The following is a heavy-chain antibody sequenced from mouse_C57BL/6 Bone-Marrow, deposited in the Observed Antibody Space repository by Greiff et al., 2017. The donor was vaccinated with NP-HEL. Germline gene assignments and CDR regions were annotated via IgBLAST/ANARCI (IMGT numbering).Heavy chain of an antibody. CDR3: TRFYDYDVGWYFDV. J-gene: IGHJ1*03. CDR1: GYTFTSYW. V-gene: IGHV1-5*01. D-gene: IGHD2-4*01. Sequence: EVQGVESGTVLARPGASVKMSCKTSGYTFTSYWMHWVKQRPGQGLEWIGAIYPGNSDTSYNQKFKGKAKLTAVTSASTAYMELSSLTNEDSAVYYCTRFYDYDVGWYFDVWGTGTTVTVSS. CDR2: IYPGNSDT.